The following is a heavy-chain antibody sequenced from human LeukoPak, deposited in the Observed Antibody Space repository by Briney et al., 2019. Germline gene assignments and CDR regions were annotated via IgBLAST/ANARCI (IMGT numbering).Heavy chain of an antibody. Sequence: GGSLRLSCAASGFTFSDYYMSWIRQAPGKGLEWVSYISGSGSTIYYADSVKGRFTISRDNAKNSLYLQMNSLRAEDTAVYYCARGLGSPTDDAFDIWGQGTMVTVSS. CDR2: ISGSGSTI. CDR1: GFTFSDYY. V-gene: IGHV3-11*01. J-gene: IGHJ3*02. D-gene: IGHD3-16*01. CDR3: ARGLGSPTDDAFDI.